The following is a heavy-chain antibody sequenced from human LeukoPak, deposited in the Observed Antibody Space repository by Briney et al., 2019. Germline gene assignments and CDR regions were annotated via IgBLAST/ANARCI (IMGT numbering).Heavy chain of an antibody. CDR1: GGSISINSEY. CDR2: IYYTGST. J-gene: IGHJ4*02. CDR3: AREIAAAWTYFDY. Sequence: SETLSLTCTVSGGSISINSEYWGWIRQPPGKGLEWIGSIYYTGSTYYNPSLKSRVTISVDTSKNLFSLTLASVTAADTAVYYCAREIAAAWTYFDYWGQGTLVTVSS. D-gene: IGHD6-13*01. V-gene: IGHV4-39*02.